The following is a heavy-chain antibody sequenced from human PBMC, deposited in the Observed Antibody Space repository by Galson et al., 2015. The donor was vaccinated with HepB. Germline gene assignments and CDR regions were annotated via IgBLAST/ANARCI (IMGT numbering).Heavy chain of an antibody. Sequence: SLRLSCAASRFTFSSYAMNWVRQAPGKGLEWVSTISGSGDSTYYADSVKGRFTISRDNSKNTLYLQMNSLRAEDTAVYYCARPYSSSWSQTDYWGRGTQVTVSS. CDR3: ARPYSSSWSQTDY. V-gene: IGHV3-23*01. D-gene: IGHD6-13*01. CDR1: RFTFSSYA. CDR2: ISGSGDST. J-gene: IGHJ4*02.